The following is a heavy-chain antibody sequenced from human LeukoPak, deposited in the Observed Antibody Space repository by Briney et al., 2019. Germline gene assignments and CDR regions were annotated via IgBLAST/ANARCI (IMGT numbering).Heavy chain of an antibody. CDR1: GFTFSSYA. J-gene: IGHJ4*02. CDR2: ISGSGGST. Sequence: GSLRLSCAASGFTFSSYAMSWVRQAPGKGLEWVSAISGSGGSTYYADSVKGRFTISRDNSKNTLYLQMNSLRAEDTAVYYCAKVPVYYYDSSGYFNFDYWGQGTLVTVSS. CDR3: AKVPVYYYDSSGYFNFDY. D-gene: IGHD3-22*01. V-gene: IGHV3-23*01.